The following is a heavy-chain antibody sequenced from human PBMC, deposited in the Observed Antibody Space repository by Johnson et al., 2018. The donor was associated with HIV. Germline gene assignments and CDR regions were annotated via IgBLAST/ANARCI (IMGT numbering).Heavy chain of an antibody. CDR2: INWNGGST. D-gene: IGHD2-8*01. J-gene: IGHJ3*02. Sequence: VQLVESGGVVVHPGGSLRLSCETSRFTFDDYGMSWVRQAPGKGLEWVSDINWNGGSTGYADSVRGRLTISRDNAKNSLYLHMTSLRAEDTALYYCARAPHICTNAICLDAFDIWGQGTMVTVSS. V-gene: IGHV3-20*04. CDR3: ARAPHICTNAICLDAFDI. CDR1: RFTFDDYG.